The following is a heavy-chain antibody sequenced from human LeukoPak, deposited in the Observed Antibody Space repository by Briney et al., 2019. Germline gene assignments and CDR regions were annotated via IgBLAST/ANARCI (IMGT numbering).Heavy chain of an antibody. V-gene: IGHV3-30*18. CDR2: ISYDGSNK. CDR3: AKEALSSSAA. Sequence: GALRLSSAASGFTFTIFGMHWVRQAPPKGLEWVAVISYDGSNKYYADSVKGRFTISRDNSKNTLYLQMKSLRAEDTAVYYCAKEALSSSAAWGQGTLVTVSS. CDR1: GFTFTIFG. J-gene: IGHJ5*02. D-gene: IGHD2/OR15-2a*01.